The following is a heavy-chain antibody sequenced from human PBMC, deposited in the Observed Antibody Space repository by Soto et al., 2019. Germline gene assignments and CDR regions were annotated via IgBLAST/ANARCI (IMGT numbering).Heavy chain of an antibody. CDR1: GFTFSSYG. V-gene: IGHV3-30*18. J-gene: IGHJ6*03. CDR2: ISYDGSNK. Sequence: GGSLRLSCAASGFTFSSYGMHWVRQAPGKGLEWVAIISYDGSNKYYADSVKGRFTISRDNSKNTLYLQMNSLRAEDTAVYYCAKPPPVDDYYYYMDVWGKGTTVTVSS. CDR3: AKPPPVDDYYYYMDV. D-gene: IGHD5-12*01.